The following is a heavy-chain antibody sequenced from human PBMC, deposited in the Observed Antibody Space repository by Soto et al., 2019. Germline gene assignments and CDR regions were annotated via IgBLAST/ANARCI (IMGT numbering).Heavy chain of an antibody. CDR2: IYHSGST. D-gene: IGHD3-22*01. V-gene: IGHV4-30-2*01. CDR1: GGSISSGGYF. J-gene: IGHJ5*02. Sequence: PSETLSVTWAVSGGSISSGGYFWSWIRQPPGKGLEWIGYIYHSGSTYYNPSLKSRVSISVDRSKNQFSLKLSSVTAADTAVYYCTTVEYYYDSSGSSWFDPWGQGTLVTVSS. CDR3: TTVEYYYDSSGSSWFDP.